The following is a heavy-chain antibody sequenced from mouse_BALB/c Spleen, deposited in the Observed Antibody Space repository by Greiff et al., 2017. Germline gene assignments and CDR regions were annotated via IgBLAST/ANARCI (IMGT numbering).Heavy chain of an antibody. CDR2: ISSGGSYT. V-gene: IGHV5-6-4*01. Sequence: DVQLVESGGGLVKPGGSLKLSCAASGFTFSSYTMSWVRQTPEKRLEWVATISSGGSYTYYPDSVKGRFTISRDNAKNTLYLQMSSLKSEDTAMYYCTRGGYYGNYYFDYWGQGTTLTVFS. CDR1: GFTFSSYT. D-gene: IGHD2-1*01. CDR3: TRGGYYGNYYFDY. J-gene: IGHJ2*01.